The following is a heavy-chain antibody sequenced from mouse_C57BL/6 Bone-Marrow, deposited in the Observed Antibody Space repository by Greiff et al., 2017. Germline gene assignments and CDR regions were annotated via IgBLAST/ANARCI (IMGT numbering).Heavy chain of an antibody. D-gene: IGHD2-2*01. V-gene: IGHV5-6*02. CDR3: ARRGMVKGYFDY. CDR2: ISSGGSYT. CDR1: GFTFSSYG. Sequence: DVKLVESGGDLVKPGGSLKLSCAASGFTFSSYGMSWVRQTPDKRLEWVATISSGGSYTYYPDSVKGRFTISRDNAKNTLYLQMSSLKSEDTAMYYGARRGMVKGYFDYWGQGTTLTVSS. J-gene: IGHJ2*01.